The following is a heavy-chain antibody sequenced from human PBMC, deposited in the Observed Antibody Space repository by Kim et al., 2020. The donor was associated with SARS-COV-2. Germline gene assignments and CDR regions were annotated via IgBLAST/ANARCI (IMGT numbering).Heavy chain of an antibody. Sequence: GGSLRLSCAASGFTFSSYGMHWVRQAPGKGLEWVAVISYDGSNKYYADSVKGRFTISRDNSKNTLYLQMNSLRAEDTAVYYCAKDRQYDYGGNPPPDAFDIWGQGTMVAVSS. CDR2: ISYDGSNK. CDR1: GFTFSSYG. CDR3: AKDRQYDYGGNPPPDAFDI. D-gene: IGHD4-17*01. V-gene: IGHV3-30*18. J-gene: IGHJ3*02.